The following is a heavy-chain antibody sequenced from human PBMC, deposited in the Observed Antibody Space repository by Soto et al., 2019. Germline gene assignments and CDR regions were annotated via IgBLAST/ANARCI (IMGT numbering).Heavy chain of an antibody. D-gene: IGHD3-22*01. CDR2: ISWNSAII. Sequence: GGSLRLSCAASRFNFDDYALHWVRQAPGKGLEWVSGISWNSAIISYADSVKGRFSISRDNAKKYVYLQMDSLRPEDTALYYCVKDFGYYYDYAFDVWGQGTMVTVSS. CDR1: RFNFDDYA. J-gene: IGHJ3*01. V-gene: IGHV3-9*01. CDR3: VKDFGYYYDYAFDV.